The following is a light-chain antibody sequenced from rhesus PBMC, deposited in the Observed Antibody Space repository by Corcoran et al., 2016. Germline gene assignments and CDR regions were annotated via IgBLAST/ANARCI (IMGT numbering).Light chain of an antibody. Sequence: ETVMTQSPATLSLSPGERATLSCRASQSVSSSLAWYQQKPGQAPKLLIYGASTRATGIPERFSGSGSGTEFTRTISSLEPEDVGVYYCQQDYRWPLTFGGGTKVELK. CDR2: GAS. CDR3: QQDYRWPLT. CDR1: QSVSSS. J-gene: IGKJ4*01. V-gene: IGKV3-42*01.